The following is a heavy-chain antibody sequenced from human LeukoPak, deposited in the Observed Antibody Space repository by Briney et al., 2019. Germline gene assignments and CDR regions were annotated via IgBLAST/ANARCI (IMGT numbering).Heavy chain of an antibody. D-gene: IGHD5-12*01. Sequence: GGSLRLSCAASGFTFSSYSMNWVRQAPGKGLEWVSSISSSSSYIYYADSVKGRFTISRDNAKNSLYLQMNSLRAEDTAVYYCARPNSGYDFSFDYWGQGTLVTVSS. CDR2: ISSSSSYI. V-gene: IGHV3-21*01. CDR3: ARPNSGYDFSFDY. CDR1: GFTFSSYS. J-gene: IGHJ4*02.